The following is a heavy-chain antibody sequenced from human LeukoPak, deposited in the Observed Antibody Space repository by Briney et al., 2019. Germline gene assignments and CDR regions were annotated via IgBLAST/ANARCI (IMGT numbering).Heavy chain of an antibody. Sequence: GGSLRLSCAASGFTFSSYGMHWVRQAPGKGLEWVAVISYDGSNKYYADSVKGRFTISRDNSKNTLYLQMNSLRAEDTAVYYCAKDHRLGMDVWGQGATVTVSS. CDR1: GFTFSSYG. V-gene: IGHV3-30*18. J-gene: IGHJ6*02. CDR2: ISYDGSNK. CDR3: AKDHRLGMDV.